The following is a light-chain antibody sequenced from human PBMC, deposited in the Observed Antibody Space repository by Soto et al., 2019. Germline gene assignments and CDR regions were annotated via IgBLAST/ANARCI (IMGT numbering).Light chain of an antibody. V-gene: IGLV3-21*04. Sequence: SYELTHPPSVSVAPGGTARITCGGNNIGGKSVHWYQQRPGQAPVVVIFYDSDRPSGIPERFSGSNSGNTATLTISRVEAGDEADYYCQVWDTISDHLVFGGGTKLTVL. CDR3: QVWDTISDHLV. J-gene: IGLJ2*01. CDR2: YDS. CDR1: NIGGKS.